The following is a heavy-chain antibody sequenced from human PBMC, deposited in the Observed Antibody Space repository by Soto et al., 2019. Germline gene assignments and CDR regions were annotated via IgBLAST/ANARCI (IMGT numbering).Heavy chain of an antibody. CDR3: ARYICCWYDVSY. D-gene: IGHD6-19*01. Sequence: QVQLQESGPGLVKPSETLSLTCTVSGGSVSSGSYYWSWIRQPPGKGLEWIGYIYYSGSTNYNPSLKRRVNISVDTSNNQFALKLSSVTAADTAVYYCARYICCWYDVSYWGQGNLVTVSS. CDR2: IYYSGST. J-gene: IGHJ4*02. CDR1: GGSVSSGSYY. V-gene: IGHV4-61*01.